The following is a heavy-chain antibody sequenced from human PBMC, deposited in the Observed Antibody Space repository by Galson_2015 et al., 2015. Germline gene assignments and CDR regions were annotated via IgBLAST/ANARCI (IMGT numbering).Heavy chain of an antibody. CDR2: ISSSSSTI. CDR1: GFIFGTQS. D-gene: IGHD6-6*01. J-gene: IGHJ4*02. CDR3: ACFSIAARPLDY. V-gene: IGHV3-48*02. Sequence: SLRLSCAASGFIFGTQSMNWVRQAPGKGLEWVSYISSSSSTIYYADSVKGRFIISRDNAKKSLYLQMNSLRDEDTAVYYCACFSIAARPLDYWGQGTLVTVSS.